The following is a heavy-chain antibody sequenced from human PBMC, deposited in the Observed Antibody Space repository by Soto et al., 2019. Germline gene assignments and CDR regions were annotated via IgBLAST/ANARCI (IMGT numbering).Heavy chain of an antibody. Sequence: GGSLRLSCAASGFTFSRFAMSWVRQAPGKGLEWVSVIADSGGSTYYADSVKGRFAISRDNSKNTLFLQMSSLRAEDTAVYYCARHAGGWLPHVNWFDPWGQGTLVTVSS. J-gene: IGHJ5*02. CDR3: ARHAGGWLPHVNWFDP. D-gene: IGHD6-19*01. V-gene: IGHV3-23*01. CDR1: GFTFSRFA. CDR2: IADSGGST.